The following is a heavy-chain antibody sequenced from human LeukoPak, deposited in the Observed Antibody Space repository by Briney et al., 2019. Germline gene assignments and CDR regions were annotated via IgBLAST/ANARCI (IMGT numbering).Heavy chain of an antibody. V-gene: IGHV4-34*01. CDR2: INHSGST. D-gene: IGHD2-15*01. CDR1: GGSFSGYY. J-gene: IGHJ4*02. CDR3: ARVWLYCSGGSCYSVRFDY. Sequence: PSETLSLTCAVYGGSFSGYYWSWIRQPPGEGLEWIGEINHSGSTNYNPSLKSRVTISVDTSKNQFSLKLSSVTAADTAVYYCARVWLYCSGGSCYSVRFDYWGRGTLVTVSS.